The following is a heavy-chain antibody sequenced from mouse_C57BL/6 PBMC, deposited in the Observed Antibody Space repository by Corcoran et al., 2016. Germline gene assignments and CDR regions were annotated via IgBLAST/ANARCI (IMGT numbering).Heavy chain of an antibody. CDR1: GFTFTDYY. CDR3: ARTFAY. V-gene: IGHV1-19*01. Sequence: EVQLQQSGPVLVKPGASVKMSCKASGFTFTDYYMNWVKQSHGKSLEWIGVINPYNGGTTYNQNFKGKATLTVDKSSSTAYMEINSLKSEDAAVYYCARTFAYWGQGTLVTVSA. J-gene: IGHJ3*01. CDR2: INPYNGGT.